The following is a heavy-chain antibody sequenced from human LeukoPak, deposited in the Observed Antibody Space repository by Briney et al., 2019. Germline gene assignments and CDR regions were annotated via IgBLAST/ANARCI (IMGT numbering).Heavy chain of an antibody. Sequence: PGGSLRHSCAASGFTFSTYWMHWVRQAPGKGLVWVSRINRDGSSTTYADSVKGRFTISRDNAKNTLYLQMNSLRAEDTAVYYCARGTGSYILDYWGQGTLVTVSS. V-gene: IGHV3-74*01. CDR1: GFTFSTYW. D-gene: IGHD6-6*01. CDR3: ARGTGSYILDY. CDR2: INRDGSST. J-gene: IGHJ4*02.